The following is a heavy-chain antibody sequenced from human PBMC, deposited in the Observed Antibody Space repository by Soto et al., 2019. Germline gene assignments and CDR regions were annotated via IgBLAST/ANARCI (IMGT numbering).Heavy chain of an antibody. Sequence: ASVKVSCKASRGTSSSYAMSWVRQAPGQGLEWMGGIIPIFGTANYAQKFQGRVTITADESTSTAYMELSSLRSEDTAVYYCARGVPAAINAFDIWGQGTMVTVSS. V-gene: IGHV1-69*13. CDR2: IIPIFGTA. CDR1: RGTSSSYA. J-gene: IGHJ3*02. D-gene: IGHD2-2*02. CDR3: ARGVPAAINAFDI.